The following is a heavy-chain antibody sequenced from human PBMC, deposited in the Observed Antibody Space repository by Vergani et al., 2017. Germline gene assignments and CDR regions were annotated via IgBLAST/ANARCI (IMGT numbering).Heavy chain of an antibody. Sequence: EVQLVESGGGLVQPGGSLRLSCAASGFTFSSYEMNWVRQAPGKGLEWVSYISSSGSTIYYADSVKGRFTISRDNAKNSLYLQMNSLRAEDTAVYYCARAPDYGGNSGIDYWGQGTLVTVSS. D-gene: IGHD4-23*01. V-gene: IGHV3-48*03. J-gene: IGHJ4*02. CDR1: GFTFSSYE. CDR3: ARAPDYGGNSGIDY. CDR2: ISSSGSTI.